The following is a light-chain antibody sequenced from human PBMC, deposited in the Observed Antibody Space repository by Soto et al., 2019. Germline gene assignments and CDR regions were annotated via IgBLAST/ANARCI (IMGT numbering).Light chain of an antibody. V-gene: IGKV1-5*03. CDR1: ESIDSW. J-gene: IGKJ1*01. Sequence: DIQMTLAPSSLSASVLYRGTITCRASESIDSWLAWHQQKPGRAPKLLISKASSLESGVPSRFSGSGSGTEFTLTISSLQPDDFATYYCQQYNSYRAFGQGTKVDIK. CDR3: QQYNSYRA. CDR2: KAS.